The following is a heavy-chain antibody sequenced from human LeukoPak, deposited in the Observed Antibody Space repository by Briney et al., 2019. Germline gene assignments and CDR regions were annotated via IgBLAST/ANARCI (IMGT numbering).Heavy chain of an antibody. CDR1: GGTFSSYA. J-gene: IGHJ4*02. CDR3: ARIAVGAAKGDY. CDR2: IIPILGIA. V-gene: IGHV1-69*04. Sequence: GASVKVSCKASGGTFSSYAISWVRQAPGQGLEWMGRIIPILGIAKYAQKFQGRVTITADKSTSTAYMELSSLRSEDTAVYYCARIAVGAAKGDYWGQGTLVTVSS. D-gene: IGHD2-15*01.